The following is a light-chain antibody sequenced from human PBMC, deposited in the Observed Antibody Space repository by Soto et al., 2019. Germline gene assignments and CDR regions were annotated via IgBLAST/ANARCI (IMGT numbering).Light chain of an antibody. CDR1: SSDVGGYSY. CDR2: DVS. CDR3: CSYAGAFTYV. Sequence: QSVLTQPRSVSGSPGHSVTISCTGTSSDVGGYSYVSWYQQHPGKAPKLMISDVSKRPSGVPDRFSGSKFGNTASLTISGLQDEDEADPYCCSYAGAFTYVFGSGTKVTV. J-gene: IGLJ1*01. V-gene: IGLV2-11*01.